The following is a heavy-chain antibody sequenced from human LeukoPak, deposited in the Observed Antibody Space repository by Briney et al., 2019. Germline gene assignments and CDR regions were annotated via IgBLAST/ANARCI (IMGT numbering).Heavy chain of an antibody. J-gene: IGHJ4*02. CDR3: ARDVRWDY. CDR1: GFTFSSYN. Sequence: SGGSLRLSCAASGFTFSSYNMNWVRQAPGKGLEWVSYISSSSSTMYYADSVKGRFTISRDNAKNSLYLQMYSLSADDTAVYYCARDVRWDYWGQGTLVTVSS. CDR2: ISSSSSTM. D-gene: IGHD6-13*01. V-gene: IGHV3-48*01.